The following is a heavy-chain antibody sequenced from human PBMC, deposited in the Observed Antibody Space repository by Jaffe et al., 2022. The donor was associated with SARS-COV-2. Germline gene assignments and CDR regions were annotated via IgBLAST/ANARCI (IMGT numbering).Heavy chain of an antibody. J-gene: IGHJ4*02. D-gene: IGHD2-21*01. V-gene: IGHV4-39*01. Sequence: QLQLQESGPRLVNPSETLSLTCAVSGSSIASSTYYWGWIRQPPGKGLEWVGGVNWSGNTHYNPALESRVTILVDRSNNQFSLKLNSATAADTAVYYCARGGHCDGASCFKFYWKNWGQGTLVTVSS. CDR2: VNWSGNT. CDR1: GSSIASSTYY. CDR3: ARGGHCDGASCFKFYWKN.